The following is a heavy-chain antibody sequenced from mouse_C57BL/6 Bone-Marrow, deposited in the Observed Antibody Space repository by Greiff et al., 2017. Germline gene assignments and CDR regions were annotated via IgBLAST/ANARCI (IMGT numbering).Heavy chain of an antibody. D-gene: IGHD2-3*01. CDR3: ARWGWLLLWYFDV. Sequence: QVQLQQSGAELVKPGASVKISCKASGYTFTDYYINWVKPRPGQGLEWIGKLGPGSGSTYYNEKFKGKATLTAYKSSSTAYMQLSSLTSEDSAVYFCARWGWLLLWYFDVWGTGPTVTVSS. J-gene: IGHJ1*03. CDR2: LGPGSGST. V-gene: IGHV1-77*01. CDR1: GYTFTDYY.